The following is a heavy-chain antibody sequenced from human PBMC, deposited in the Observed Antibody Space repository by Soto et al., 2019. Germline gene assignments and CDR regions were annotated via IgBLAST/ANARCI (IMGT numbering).Heavy chain of an antibody. J-gene: IGHJ4*02. D-gene: IGHD5-18*01. V-gene: IGHV3-53*01. Sequence: EVQLVESGGGLIQPGGSLRLSCAASGFTVSSNYMSWVRQAPGKGLEWVSVIYSGGSTYYADSVKGRFTISRDNSKNTLYLQMTSLRAEDTAVYYCARVSSYGYWGFDYWGQGTLVTVSS. CDR1: GFTVSSNY. CDR2: IYSGGST. CDR3: ARVSSYGYWGFDY.